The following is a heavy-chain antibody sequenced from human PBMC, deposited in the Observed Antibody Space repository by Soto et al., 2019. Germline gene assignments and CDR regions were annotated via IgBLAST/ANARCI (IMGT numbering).Heavy chain of an antibody. V-gene: IGHV3-23*01. J-gene: IGHJ3*02. D-gene: IGHD2-2*01. CDR3: AKDFRGGVVVPAAPYWLDAFDI. CDR1: GFTFSSYA. CDR2: ISGSGGST. Sequence: EVQLSESGGGLVQPGGSLRLSCAASGFTFSSYAMSWVRQAPGKGLEWVSAISGSGGSTYYADSVKGRFTISRDNSKNALYLQMNRLRAEDTAVYYCAKDFRGGVVVPAAPYWLDAFDIWGQGTMVTVSS.